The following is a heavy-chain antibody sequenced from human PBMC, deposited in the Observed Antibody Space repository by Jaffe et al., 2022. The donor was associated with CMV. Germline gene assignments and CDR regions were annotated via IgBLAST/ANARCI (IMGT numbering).Heavy chain of an antibody. D-gene: IGHD1-26*01. Sequence: EVQLVESGGGLVKPGGSLRLSCAASGFTFSNAWMSWVRQAPGKGLEWVGRIKSKTDGGTTDYAAPVKGRFTISRDDSKNTLYLQMNSLKTEDTAVYYCTTGLGARGDYSGSYSRDYWGQGTLVTVSS. J-gene: IGHJ4*02. V-gene: IGHV3-15*01. CDR1: GFTFSNAW. CDR2: IKSKTDGGTT. CDR3: TTGLGARGDYSGSYSRDY.